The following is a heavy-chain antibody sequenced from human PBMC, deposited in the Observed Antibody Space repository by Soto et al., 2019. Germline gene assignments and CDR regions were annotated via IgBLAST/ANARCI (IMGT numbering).Heavy chain of an antibody. V-gene: IGHV5-10-1*01. CDR2: LDPGDSYT. CDR1: AHSFTISC. J-gene: IGHJ6*02. Sequence: GDSIKMSRDRSAHSFTISCICSVLPMAGKGLEWMWRLDPGDSYTNYSPSFQGHVTIAADKSISTAYLQWSSLKASDTAMYYWARLAAAGRDHGMDVWGQGTTVTVSS. CDR3: ARLAAAGRDHGMDV. D-gene: IGHD6-13*01.